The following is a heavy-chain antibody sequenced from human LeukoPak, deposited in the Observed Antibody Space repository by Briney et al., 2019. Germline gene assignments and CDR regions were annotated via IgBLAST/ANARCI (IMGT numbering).Heavy chain of an antibody. Sequence: GGSLRLSCAASGFTFSSYSMKWVRQAPGKGLEWVSSISSSSSYIYYADSVKGRFTISRDNAKNSLYLQMNSLRAEDTAVYYCARAAYYYGSGSYSGTLNWFDPWGQGTLVTVSS. J-gene: IGHJ5*02. V-gene: IGHV3-21*01. CDR2: ISSSSSYI. D-gene: IGHD3-10*01. CDR3: ARAAYYYGSGSYSGTLNWFDP. CDR1: GFTFSSYS.